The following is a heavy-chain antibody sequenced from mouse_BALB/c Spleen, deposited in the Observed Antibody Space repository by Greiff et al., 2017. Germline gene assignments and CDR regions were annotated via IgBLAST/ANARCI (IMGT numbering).Heavy chain of an antibody. CDR2: INPSSGYT. CDR3: ASPYYYGSSPLAY. CDR1: GYTFTSYT. D-gene: IGHD1-1*01. J-gene: IGHJ3*01. Sequence: VQLQQSGAELARPGASVKMSCKASGYTFTSYTMHWVKQRPGQGLEWIGYINPSSGYTNYNQKFKDKATLTADKSSSTAYMQLSSLTSEDSAVYYCASPYYYGSSPLAYWGQGTLVTVSA. V-gene: IGHV1-4*01.